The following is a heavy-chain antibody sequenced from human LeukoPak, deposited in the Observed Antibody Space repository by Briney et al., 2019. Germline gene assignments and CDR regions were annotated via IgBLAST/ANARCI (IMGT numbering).Heavy chain of an antibody. CDR3: ARLDWYFDL. V-gene: IGHV4-34*01. CDR2: INHSGST. J-gene: IGHJ2*01. Sequence: PSETLSLTCAVYGGSFSGYYWSWIRQPPGKGLEWIGEINHSGSTNYNPSLKSRVTISVDTSKNQFSLKLSSVTAADTAVYYCARLDWYFDLWGRGTLVTVSS. CDR1: GGSFSGYY.